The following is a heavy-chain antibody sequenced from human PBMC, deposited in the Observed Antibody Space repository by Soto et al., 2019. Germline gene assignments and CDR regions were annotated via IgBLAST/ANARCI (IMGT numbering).Heavy chain of an antibody. CDR2: IYYSGST. V-gene: IGHV4-39*01. CDR1: GCSMSGSTLY. J-gene: IGHJ4*01. CDR3: SRCIGGRSGGSWYQIDF. Sequence: SGALSLSGPVSGCSMSGSTLYWGWLSPPPGQGLEWIGNIYYSGSTCYNPSLKSRATISVDTYKIQFSLKLSPMTAADTAVYGCSRCIGGRSGGSWYQIDFWGHVTVVTVSS. D-gene: IGHD6-13*01.